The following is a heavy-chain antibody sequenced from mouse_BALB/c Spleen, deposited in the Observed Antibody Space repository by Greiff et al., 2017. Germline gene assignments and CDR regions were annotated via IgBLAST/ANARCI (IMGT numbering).Heavy chain of an antibody. V-gene: IGHV14-3*02. CDR3: ALYDYDVAWFAY. Sequence: VQLKESGAELVKPGASVKLSCTASGFNIKDPYMHWVKQRPEQGLEWIGRIDPANGNTKYDPKFQGKATITADTSSNTAYLQLSSLTSEDTAVYYCALYDYDVAWFAYWGQGALVTVSA. J-gene: IGHJ3*01. CDR2: IDPANGNT. D-gene: IGHD2-4*01. CDR1: GFNIKDPY.